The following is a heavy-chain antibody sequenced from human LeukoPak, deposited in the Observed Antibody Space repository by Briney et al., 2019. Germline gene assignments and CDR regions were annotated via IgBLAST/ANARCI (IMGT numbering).Heavy chain of an antibody. V-gene: IGHV3-23*01. CDR3: AKSTSSSGRFYSGLDY. D-gene: IGHD2-15*01. Sequence: GGSLRLSCAASEFTFSNYAMTWVRQAPGKGLEWVSCISGSGGSTYYADSVKGRFTISRDDSKNTLYLQMNSLRAEDTAIYYCAKSTSSSGRFYSGLDYWGQGTLVTVSS. CDR2: ISGSGGST. CDR1: EFTFSNYA. J-gene: IGHJ4*02.